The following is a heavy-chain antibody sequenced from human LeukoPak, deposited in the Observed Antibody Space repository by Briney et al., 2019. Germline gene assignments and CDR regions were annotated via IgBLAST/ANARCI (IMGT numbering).Heavy chain of an antibody. CDR1: GGSFSGYY. CDR2: INHSGST. V-gene: IGHV4-34*01. Sequence: SETLSLTCAVYGGSFSGYYWSWIRQPPGKGLEWIGEINHSGSTNYNPSLKSRVTISVDTSKNQFSLKLSSVTAADTAVYYCARAHEDSSSWNNFDYWGQGTLVTVSS. D-gene: IGHD6-13*01. CDR3: ARAHEDSSSWNNFDY. J-gene: IGHJ4*02.